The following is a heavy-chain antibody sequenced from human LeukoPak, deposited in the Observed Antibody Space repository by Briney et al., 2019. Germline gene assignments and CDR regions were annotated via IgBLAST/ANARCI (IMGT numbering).Heavy chain of an antibody. V-gene: IGHV3-23*01. CDR1: GFTFSIYS. CDR3: AKYYDILTGYYKGAFDI. D-gene: IGHD3-9*01. CDR2: ISSSGGPK. Sequence: PGGSLRLSCAASGFTFSIYSMNWVRQAPGKGLEWVSSISSSGGPKFNADSVKGRFTISRDNSKNTLYLQMNSLRAEDTAVYYCAKYYDILTGYYKGAFDIWGQGTMVTVSS. J-gene: IGHJ3*02.